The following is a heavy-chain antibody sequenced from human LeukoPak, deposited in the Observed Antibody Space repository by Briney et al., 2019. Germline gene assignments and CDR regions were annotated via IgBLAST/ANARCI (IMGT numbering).Heavy chain of an antibody. V-gene: IGHV3-74*01. CDR2: INGDGSTT. D-gene: IGHD3-10*01. CDR3: ATVRSGSWDWFDP. CDR1: GFTFISYW. J-gene: IGHJ5*02. Sequence: GGSLRVFCAASGFTFISYWMHWVRQAPGEGLVGVSRINGDGSTTTYVDSVKGRFTISRDNAKNTLYLQMDSLRVEDTAVYYCATVRSGSWDWFDPWGQGTLVTVFS.